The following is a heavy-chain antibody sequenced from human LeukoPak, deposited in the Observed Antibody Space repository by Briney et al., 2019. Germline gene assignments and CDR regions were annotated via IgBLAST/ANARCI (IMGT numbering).Heavy chain of an antibody. CDR1: GFTFSSYS. J-gene: IGHJ5*02. CDR2: ISSSSYI. CDR3: ARDTIPYCTNGVCFGDNWFDP. V-gene: IGHV3-21*01. Sequence: TGGSLRLSCAASGFTFSSYSMNWVRQAPGKGLEWVSSISSSSYIYYSDSVKGRFTISRDNCKNSLYLQMNSLRAEDTAVYYCARDTIPYCTNGVCFGDNWFDPWGQGTLVTVSS. D-gene: IGHD2-8*01.